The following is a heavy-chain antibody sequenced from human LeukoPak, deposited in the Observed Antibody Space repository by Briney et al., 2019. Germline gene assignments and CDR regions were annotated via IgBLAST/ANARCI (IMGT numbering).Heavy chain of an antibody. CDR3: ANKGPTSLFDY. Sequence: GGSLRLSCAASGFTFSSYGMHWVRQAPGKGLEWVAVISYDGSNKYYADSVKGRFTISRDNSKNTLYLQMNSLRAEDTAVYYCANKGPTSLFDYWGQGTLVTVSS. J-gene: IGHJ4*02. CDR2: ISYDGSNK. CDR1: GFTFSSYG. D-gene: IGHD1-1*01. V-gene: IGHV3-30*18.